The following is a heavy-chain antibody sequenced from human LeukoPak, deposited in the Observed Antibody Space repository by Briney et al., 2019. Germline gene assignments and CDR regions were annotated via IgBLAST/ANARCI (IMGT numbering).Heavy chain of an antibody. CDR1: GYTFTSYD. Sequence: ASVKVSCKASGYTFTSYDTNWVRQATGQGLEWMGWMNPNSGNTGYAQKFQGRVTMTRNTSISTAYMELSSLRSEDTAVYYCARGEEFGEFFDYWGQGTLVTVSS. CDR3: ARGEEFGEFFDY. D-gene: IGHD3-10*01. J-gene: IGHJ4*02. CDR2: MNPNSGNT. V-gene: IGHV1-8*01.